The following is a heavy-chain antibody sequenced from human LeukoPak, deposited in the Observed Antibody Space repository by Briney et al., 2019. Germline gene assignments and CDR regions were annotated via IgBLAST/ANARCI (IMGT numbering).Heavy chain of an antibody. CDR2: ISSNGGST. Sequence: PGGSLRLSCEASVFTFSSYAMHWVRQAPGKGLEYVSAISSNGGSTYYANSVKGRFTISRDNSKNTLYLQMGSLRAEDMAVYYCASAYNWGQGTLVTVSS. CDR3: ASAYN. J-gene: IGHJ4*02. D-gene: IGHD1-14*01. V-gene: IGHV3-64*01. CDR1: VFTFSSYA.